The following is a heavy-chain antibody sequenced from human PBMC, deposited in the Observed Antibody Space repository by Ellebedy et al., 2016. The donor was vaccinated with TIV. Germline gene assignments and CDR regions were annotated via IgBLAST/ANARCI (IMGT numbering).Heavy chain of an antibody. Sequence: GESLKISCAASGFTFSDYYMGWVRQAPGKGLEWVSYISPDSINTNYGDSVKGRFTISRDNSKNTLYLQMNSLRPEDTAVYYCAREPTMAIPFDYWGQGTLVTVSS. CDR3: AREPTMAIPFDY. CDR1: GFTFSDYY. V-gene: IGHV3-11*06. CDR2: ISPDSINT. J-gene: IGHJ4*02. D-gene: IGHD3-10*01.